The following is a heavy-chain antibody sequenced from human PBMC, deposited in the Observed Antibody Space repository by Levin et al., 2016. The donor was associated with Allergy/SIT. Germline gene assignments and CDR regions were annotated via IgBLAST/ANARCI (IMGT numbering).Heavy chain of an antibody. CDR3: ARGQVVPAATELYYFDY. J-gene: IGHJ4*02. V-gene: IGHV4-34*01. Sequence: SETLSLTCAVYGGSFSGYYWSWIHQPPGKGLEWIGEINHSGSTNYNPSLKSRVTISVDTSKNQFSLKLSSVTAADTAVYYCARGQVVPAATELYYFDYWGQGTLVTVSS. CDR1: GGSFSGYY. CDR2: INHSGST. D-gene: IGHD2-2*01.